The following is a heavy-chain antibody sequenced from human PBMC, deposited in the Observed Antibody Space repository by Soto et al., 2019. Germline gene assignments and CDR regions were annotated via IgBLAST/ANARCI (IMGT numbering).Heavy chain of an antibody. CDR3: ATSRADRPRGYYYYGMDV. J-gene: IGHJ6*02. CDR2: ISAYNGNT. V-gene: IGHV1-18*01. Sequence: QVQLVQSGAEVKKPGASVKVSCKASGYTFTSYSISWVRQAPGQGLEWMGWISAYNGNTNYAQKLQVRVTMTTDTSTSTAYMELRSLRSDDTAVYYCATSRADRPRGYYYYGMDVWGQGTTVTVSS. CDR1: GYTFTSYS. D-gene: IGHD3-22*01.